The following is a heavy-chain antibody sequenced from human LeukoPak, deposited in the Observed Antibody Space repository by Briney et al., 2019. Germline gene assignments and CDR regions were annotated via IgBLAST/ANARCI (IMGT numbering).Heavy chain of an antibody. Sequence: GGSLRLSCAASGFTFSSDAMSWVRQAPREGLEWVSAISGSGGSSYYADSVKGRFTISRDNSKNTLYLQMNSVRAEDTAVYYCAKGGSSWYYFDYWGQGTLVTVSS. CDR1: GFTFSSDA. V-gene: IGHV3-23*01. CDR3: AKGGSSWYYFDY. D-gene: IGHD6-13*01. CDR2: ISGSGGSS. J-gene: IGHJ4*02.